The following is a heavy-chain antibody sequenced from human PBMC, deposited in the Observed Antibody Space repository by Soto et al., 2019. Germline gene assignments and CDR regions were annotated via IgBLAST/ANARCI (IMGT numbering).Heavy chain of an antibody. CDR1: GYTFTSYY. Sequence: QVQLVQSGAEVKKPGASVKVSCKASGYTFTSYYMHWVRQAPGQGLEWLGIINPSGGSTSYAQKFQGRVNINRDTSTSTVYMELSSLKSEDTAVYYCAMDIVATIQGTKTAYDYCYGMDVWGQGTTVTVSS. D-gene: IGHD5-12*01. V-gene: IGHV1-46*01. J-gene: IGHJ6*02. CDR2: INPSGGST. CDR3: AMDIVATIQGTKTAYDYCYGMDV.